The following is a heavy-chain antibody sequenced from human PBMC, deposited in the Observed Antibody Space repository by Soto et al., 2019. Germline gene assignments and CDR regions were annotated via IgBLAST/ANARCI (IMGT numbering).Heavy chain of an antibody. J-gene: IGHJ4*02. CDR1: GGGNLRDYR. D-gene: IGHD3-9*01. CDR2: IIPKLGSA. Sequence: GASVKVSCKASGGGNLRDYRTTWVRRAPGQGLEWMGGIIPKLGSANYAQNFQGRVTVTADESTNTVYMELRSLRSDDTAVYYCARYFDWLSEPHRYYFDYWGQGTLVTVSS. CDR3: ARYFDWLSEPHRYYFDY. V-gene: IGHV1-69*13.